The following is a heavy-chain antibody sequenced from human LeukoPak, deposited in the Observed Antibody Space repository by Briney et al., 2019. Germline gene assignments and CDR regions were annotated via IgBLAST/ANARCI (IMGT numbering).Heavy chain of an antibody. CDR1: GFTHRDYW. Sequence: GGCLRLSCAACGFTHRDYWMRGVRQAPARGLEGVANIKQEGGEIYYVDSVKGGFTIYRDNAKNSLYLQMNSLRAEDTGIYYCARDKVVGTTKFDNWGQGALGTVSP. V-gene: IGHV3-7*01. CDR3: ARDKVVGTTKFDN. D-gene: IGHD3-22*01. J-gene: IGHJ4*02. CDR2: IKQEGGEI.